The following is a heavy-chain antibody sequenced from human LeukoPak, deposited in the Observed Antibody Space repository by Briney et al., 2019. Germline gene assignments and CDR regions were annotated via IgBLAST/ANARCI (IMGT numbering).Heavy chain of an antibody. CDR2: INSDGSST. J-gene: IGHJ4*02. D-gene: IGHD6-19*01. Sequence: GGSLRLSCAASGYTFSSYFMHWVRQAPGKGLVWVSRINSDGSSTNYADSVKGRFTISRDNAKNTLYLQMNSLRVEDTAVYYCTGGGSIAVAGYWGQGTLVTVSS. V-gene: IGHV3-74*01. CDR1: GYTFSSYF. CDR3: TGGGSIAVAGY.